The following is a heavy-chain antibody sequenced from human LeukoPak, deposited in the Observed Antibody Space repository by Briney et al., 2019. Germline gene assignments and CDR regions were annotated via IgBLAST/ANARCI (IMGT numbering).Heavy chain of an antibody. J-gene: IGHJ4*02. CDR3: ARDLNDILTGYYPSGMDY. V-gene: IGHV3-30*03. D-gene: IGHD3-9*01. Sequence: PGGSLRLSCAASGFTFSSYGMHWVRQAPGKGLEWVAVISYDGSNKYYADSVKGRFTISRDNSKNTLYLQMNSLRAEDAAVYYCARDLNDILTGYYPSGMDYWGQGTLVTVSS. CDR1: GFTFSSYG. CDR2: ISYDGSNK.